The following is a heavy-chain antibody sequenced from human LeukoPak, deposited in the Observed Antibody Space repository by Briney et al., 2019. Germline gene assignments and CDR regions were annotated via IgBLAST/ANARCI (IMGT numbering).Heavy chain of an antibody. D-gene: IGHD3-10*01. CDR3: ARGRKDSGSAFDY. CDR1: GYTFTSYD. V-gene: IGHV1-8*01. Sequence: ASVKVSCKASGYTFTSYDINWVRRAPGQGLEWMGWMNPNSGNTGYAQRFQGRVTMTRNTSISTAYMELSSLRSEDTALCYCARGRKDSGSAFDYWGQGTLVTVSS. CDR2: MNPNSGNT. J-gene: IGHJ4*02.